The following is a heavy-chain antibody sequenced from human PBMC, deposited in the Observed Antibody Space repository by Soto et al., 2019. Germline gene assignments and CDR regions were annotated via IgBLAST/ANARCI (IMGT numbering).Heavy chain of an antibody. D-gene: IGHD6-25*01. V-gene: IGHV3-23*01. CDR2: ISGSGGST. Sequence: GGSLRLSCAASGFTFSSYAMSWDLQAPGKGLEWVSAISGSGGSTYYADSVKGRFTISRDNSKNTLYLQMNSLRAEDTAVYYCAKDSWLEVGGSNWFDPWGPGPLVTVSS. CDR1: GFTFSSYA. CDR3: AKDSWLEVGGSNWFDP. J-gene: IGHJ5*02.